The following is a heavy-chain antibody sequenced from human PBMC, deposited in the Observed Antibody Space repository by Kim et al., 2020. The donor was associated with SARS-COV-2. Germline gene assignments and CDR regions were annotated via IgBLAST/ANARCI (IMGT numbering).Heavy chain of an antibody. V-gene: IGHV4-34*01. Sequence: SRVTISVDTSKNPFSLKLSSVTAADTAVYYCARGSEALAPWSFGGYLFDYWGQGTLVTVSS. D-gene: IGHD2-15*01. J-gene: IGHJ4*02. CDR3: ARGSEALAPWSFGGYLFDY.